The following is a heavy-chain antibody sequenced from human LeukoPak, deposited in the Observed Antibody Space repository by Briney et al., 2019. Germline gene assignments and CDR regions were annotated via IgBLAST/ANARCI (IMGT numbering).Heavy chain of an antibody. V-gene: IGHV4-59*01. D-gene: IGHD2-15*01. CDR2: IYSSGST. Sequence: PSETLSLTCSVSGGSISGYYWSWIRQPPGQTLEWIGYIYSSGSTNYNPSLKSRVTISVDTSKNQFSLKLSSVTAADTAVYYCARVEVYCSGGSCYFYKFDPWGQGTLVTVSS. J-gene: IGHJ5*02. CDR3: ARVEVYCSGGSCYFYKFDP. CDR1: GGSISGYY.